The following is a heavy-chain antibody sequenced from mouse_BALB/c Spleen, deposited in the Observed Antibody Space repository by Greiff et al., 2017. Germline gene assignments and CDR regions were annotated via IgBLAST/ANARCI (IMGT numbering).Heavy chain of an antibody. CDR2: ISDGGSYT. Sequence: EVKLMESGGGLVKPGGSLKLSCAASGFTFSDYYMYWVRQTPEKRLEWVATISDGGSYTYYPDSVKGRFTISRDNAKNNLYLQMSSLKSEDTAMYYCARRGYYGSSYDYAMDYWGQGTSVTVSS. V-gene: IGHV5-4*02. J-gene: IGHJ4*01. D-gene: IGHD1-1*01. CDR1: GFTFSDYY. CDR3: ARRGYYGSSYDYAMDY.